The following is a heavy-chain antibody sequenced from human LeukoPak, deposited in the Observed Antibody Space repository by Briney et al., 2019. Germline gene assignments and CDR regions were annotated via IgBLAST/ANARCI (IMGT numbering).Heavy chain of an antibody. CDR2: ISWNSGSI. J-gene: IGHJ4*02. D-gene: IGHD6-19*01. CDR3: AKDMTSGGWYYYFDY. CDR1: GFTFDDYA. V-gene: IGHV3-9*01. Sequence: PGGSLRLSCAASGFTFDDYAMHWVRQAPGKGLEWVSGISWNSGSIGYADSVKGRFTISRDNAKNSLYLQMNSLRAEDTALYCCAKDMTSGGWYYYFDYWGQGTLVTVSS.